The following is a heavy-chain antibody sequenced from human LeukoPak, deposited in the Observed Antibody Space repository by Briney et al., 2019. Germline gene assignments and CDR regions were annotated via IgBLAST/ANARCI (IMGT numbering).Heavy chain of an antibody. CDR1: GFTFSSYW. V-gene: IGHV3-7*01. CDR2: IKQDGSEK. D-gene: IGHD3-10*01. J-gene: IGHJ4*02. Sequence: GGSLRLSCAASGFTFSSYWMSWVRQAPGKGLEWVANIKQDGSEKYYVDSVKGRFTISRDNAKKSLYLQMNRLRAEDTAVYYCASQSFGELAYWGQGTLVTASS. CDR3: ASQSFGELAY.